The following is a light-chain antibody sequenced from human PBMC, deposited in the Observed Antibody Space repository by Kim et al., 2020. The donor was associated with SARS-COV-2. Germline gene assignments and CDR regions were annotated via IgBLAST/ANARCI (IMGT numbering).Light chain of an antibody. CDR3: QTWDTSSDHVV. J-gene: IGLJ2*01. CDR2: DN. V-gene: IGLV3-21*04. Sequence: SYELTQSPSVSVAPGKTATIACGGNNIGSKSVHWYQQKPGQAPVVIIYDNDRPSGIPERFSGSNSGNTATLTISRVEAGDEADYYCQTWDTSSDHVVFGGGTKLTVL. CDR1: NIGSKS.